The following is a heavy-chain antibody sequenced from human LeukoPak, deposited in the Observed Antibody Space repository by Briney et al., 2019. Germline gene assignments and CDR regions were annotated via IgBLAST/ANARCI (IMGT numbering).Heavy chain of an antibody. Sequence: GGSLRLSCAASGFTFSDYGMHWVRQAPGKGLEWVAFIRYYGSNRYYTDSVRGRFTISKDNSNNKLFLQMDSLRPEDTAVYYCAKAGYCSGGSCSLDYWGQGSQVTVSS. CDR2: IRYYGSNR. J-gene: IGHJ4*02. D-gene: IGHD2-15*01. CDR3: AKAGYCSGGSCSLDY. CDR1: GFTFSDYG. V-gene: IGHV3-30*02.